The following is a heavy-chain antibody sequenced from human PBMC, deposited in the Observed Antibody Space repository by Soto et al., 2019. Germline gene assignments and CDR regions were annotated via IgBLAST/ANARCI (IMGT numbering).Heavy chain of an antibody. Sequence: SVTLSLTCTVSGGSIRSRSYYWGWIRQPPGKEMKWFGRIYYSGYTYYNPSLKSRVTLSVDTSKNQFSLKLSSVTAADTAVYYCARHNGPLYVGYYYDMDVWGQGTTVT. J-gene: IGHJ6*02. CDR3: ARHNGPLYVGYYYDMDV. D-gene: IGHD3-16*01. CDR1: GGSIRSRSYY. V-gene: IGHV4-39*01. CDR2: IYYSGYT.